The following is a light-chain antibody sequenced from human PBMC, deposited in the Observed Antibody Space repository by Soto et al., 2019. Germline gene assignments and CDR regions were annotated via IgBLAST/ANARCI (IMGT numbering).Light chain of an antibody. V-gene: IGLV4-69*01. J-gene: IGLJ3*02. Sequence: QLVLTQSPSASASLGASVKLTCTLSSGHRTYDIACHQQQPDKGPRFLMKLSYDGSHTKGDGIPDRFSGSSSGAERFLSISSLQSDDEADYFCQTWGSGIWVFGGGTKVTVL. CDR3: QTWGSGIWV. CDR2: LSYDGSH. CDR1: SGHRTYD.